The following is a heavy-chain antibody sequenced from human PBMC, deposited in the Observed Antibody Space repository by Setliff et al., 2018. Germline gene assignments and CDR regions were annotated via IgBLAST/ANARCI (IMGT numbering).Heavy chain of an antibody. CDR2: ISGSGGST. CDR3: AKVRSSAWSIVYYYMDV. J-gene: IGHJ6*03. V-gene: IGHV3-23*01. Sequence: GGSLRLSCAASGFTFSSYAMNWVRQAPGKGLEWVSAISGSGGSTYYADSVKGRFTISRDNSKNTLYLQMNSLRAEDTAVYYCAKVRSSAWSIVYYYMDVWGKGTTVTVSS. D-gene: IGHD6-13*01. CDR1: GFTFSSYA.